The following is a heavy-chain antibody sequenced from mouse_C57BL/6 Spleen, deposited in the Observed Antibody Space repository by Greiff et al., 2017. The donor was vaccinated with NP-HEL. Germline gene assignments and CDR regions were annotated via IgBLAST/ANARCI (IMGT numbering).Heavy chain of an antibody. V-gene: IGHV1-81*01. Sequence: QVQLQQSGAELARPGASVKLSCKASGYTFPSFGISWVKQRTGQGLEWIGEIYPRSGNTYYNEKFKGKATLTAYKSSSTAYMELQSLTSEDSAVDFCARGGYGSSYENYWGQGTTLTVSS. CDR1: GYTFPSFG. CDR2: IYPRSGNT. J-gene: IGHJ2*01. CDR3: ARGGYGSSYENY. D-gene: IGHD1-1*01.